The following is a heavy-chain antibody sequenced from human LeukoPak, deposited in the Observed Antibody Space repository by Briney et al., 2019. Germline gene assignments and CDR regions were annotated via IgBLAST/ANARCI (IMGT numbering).Heavy chain of an antibody. V-gene: IGHV3-23*01. CDR2: ITGSGGTT. CDR3: AKGRGYCSAGSCYSGFDY. D-gene: IGHD2-15*01. Sequence: GGSLRLSCAASGFTFSGYAMSWVRQAPGKGLEWVSTITGSGGTTYYADSVKGRFTISGDNSKNTLYLQMNSLRVEDTAVYYCAKGRGYCSAGSCYSGFDYWGQGTLVTVSS. CDR1: GFTFSGYA. J-gene: IGHJ4*02.